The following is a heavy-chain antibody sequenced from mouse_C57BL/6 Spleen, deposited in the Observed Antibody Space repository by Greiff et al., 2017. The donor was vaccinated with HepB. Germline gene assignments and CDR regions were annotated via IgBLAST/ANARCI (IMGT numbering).Heavy chain of an antibody. CDR2: INPSSGYT. V-gene: IGHV1-7*01. J-gene: IGHJ4*01. D-gene: IGHD2-1*01. Sequence: QVQLQQSGAELAKPGASVKLSCKASGYTFTSYWMHWVKQRPGQGLEWIGYINPSSGYTKYNQKFKDKATLTADKSSSTAYMQLSSLTYEDSAVYYCARGNYGNYEAMDYWGQGTSVTVSS. CDR3: ARGNYGNYEAMDY. CDR1: GYTFTSYW.